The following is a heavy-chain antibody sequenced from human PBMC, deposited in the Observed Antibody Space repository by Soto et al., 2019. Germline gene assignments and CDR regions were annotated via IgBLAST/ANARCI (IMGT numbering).Heavy chain of an antibody. J-gene: IGHJ5*01. Sequence: SETLSLTCTVSGGSISSSYWSWIRQPPGKGLEWLGYIYYSGSTNYNPSLKSRVTISVDTSKNQFSLKLSSVTAADTAVYYCAGRTSLTSVEIFSGGLSGYNWVDPWGRGTLVTVSS. CDR3: AGRTSLTSVEIFSGGLSGYNWVDP. CDR2: IYYSGST. V-gene: IGHV4-59*08. CDR1: GGSISSSY. D-gene: IGHD3-3*01.